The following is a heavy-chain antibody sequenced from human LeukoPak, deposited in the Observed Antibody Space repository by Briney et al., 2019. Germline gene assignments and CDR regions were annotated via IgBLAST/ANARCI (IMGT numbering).Heavy chain of an antibody. J-gene: IGHJ3*02. CDR2: IRYDGSNK. Sequence: PGGSLRLSCAASGFTFSSYGMHWVRQAPGKGLEWVAFIRYDGSNKYYADSVKGRFTISRDNSKNTLYLQMNSLRAEDTAVYYCANRDSPAFDIWGQGTMVTVSS. CDR3: ANRDSPAFDI. V-gene: IGHV3-30*02. CDR1: GFTFSSYG. D-gene: IGHD3-22*01.